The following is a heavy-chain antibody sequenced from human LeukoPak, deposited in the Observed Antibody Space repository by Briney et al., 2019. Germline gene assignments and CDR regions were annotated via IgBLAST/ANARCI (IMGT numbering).Heavy chain of an antibody. CDR1: GGSFSGYY. V-gene: IGHV4-34*01. CDR3: ARGHTNYYDSSGYYLYYFDY. Sequence: SETLSLTCAVYGGSFSGYYWSWIRQPPGKGLEWIGEINHSGSTNYNPSLKSRVAISVDTSKNQFSLKLSSVTAADTAVYYCARGHTNYYDSSGYYLYYFDYWGQGTLVTVSS. J-gene: IGHJ4*02. D-gene: IGHD3-22*01. CDR2: INHSGST.